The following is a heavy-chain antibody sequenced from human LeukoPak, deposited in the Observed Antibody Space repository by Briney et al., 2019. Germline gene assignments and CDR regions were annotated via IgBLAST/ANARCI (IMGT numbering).Heavy chain of an antibody. D-gene: IGHD2-2*03. Sequence: GGSQRLSCAASGFTFSSYGMHWVRQAPGKGLEWVAFIRYDGSNKYYADSVKGRFTISRDNSKNTLYLQMNSLRAEDTAVYYCAKDGGYCSSTSCQNYYYYYMDVWGKGTTVTVSS. CDR1: GFTFSSYG. CDR2: IRYDGSNK. V-gene: IGHV3-30*02. CDR3: AKDGGYCSSTSCQNYYYYYMDV. J-gene: IGHJ6*03.